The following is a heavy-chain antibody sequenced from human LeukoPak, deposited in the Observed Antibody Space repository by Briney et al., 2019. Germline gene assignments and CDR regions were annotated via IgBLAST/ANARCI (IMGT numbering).Heavy chain of an antibody. V-gene: IGHV1-69*05. Sequence: WASVKVSCKASGGTFSSYAISWVRQAPGQGLEWMGGIIPIFGTANYAQKFQGRVTITTDESTSTAYMELSSLRSEDTVVYYCARAVEGAGFNYWGQGTLVTVSS. J-gene: IGHJ4*02. CDR2: IIPIFGTA. D-gene: IGHD3-3*01. CDR1: GGTFSSYA. CDR3: ARAVEGAGFNY.